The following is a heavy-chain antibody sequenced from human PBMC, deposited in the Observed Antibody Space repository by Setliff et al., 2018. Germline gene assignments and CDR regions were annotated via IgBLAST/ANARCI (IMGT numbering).Heavy chain of an antibody. D-gene: IGHD3-3*01. Sequence: PSETLSLTCAVYGGSFSGYYWSWIRQPPGKGLEWIGSIYYSGRTYYNPSLKSRVTISVDTSKKQFSLKLSSVTAADTAVYYCARRTEYYNFWSGYYDYWGQGTLVTVSS. CDR3: ARRTEYYNFWSGYYDY. CDR2: IYYSGRT. V-gene: IGHV4-34*01. CDR1: GGSFSGYY. J-gene: IGHJ4*02.